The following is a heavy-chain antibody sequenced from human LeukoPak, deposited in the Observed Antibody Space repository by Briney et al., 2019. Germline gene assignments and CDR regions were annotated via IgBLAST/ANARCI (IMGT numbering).Heavy chain of an antibody. V-gene: IGHV4-59*12. J-gene: IGHJ3*02. D-gene: IGHD3-10*01. Sequence: SETLSLTCTVSGGSISSYYWSWIRQPPGKGLEWIGYIYYSGSTNYNPSLKSRVTISVDTSKNQFSLKLSSVTAADTAVYYCASHYGSGSFDAFDIWGQGTMVTVSS. CDR2: IYYSGST. CDR1: GGSISSYY. CDR3: ASHYGSGSFDAFDI.